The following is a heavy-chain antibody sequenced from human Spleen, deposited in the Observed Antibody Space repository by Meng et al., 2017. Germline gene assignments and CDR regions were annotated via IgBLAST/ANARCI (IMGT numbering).Heavy chain of an antibody. D-gene: IGHD5-12*01. J-gene: IGHJ4*02. CDR1: GYIFTNYW. CDR2: IYHGDSDT. Sequence: GESLKISWKGSGYIFTNYWIGWVRPMPGKGLEWMGIIYHGDSDTRYSPSFQGQVTSSADKSISTAYLQRRSLKAWDIALYFCARAITGVSHPYHFDYWGQGTVVTVSS. V-gene: IGHV5-51*01. CDR3: ARAITGVSHPYHFDY.